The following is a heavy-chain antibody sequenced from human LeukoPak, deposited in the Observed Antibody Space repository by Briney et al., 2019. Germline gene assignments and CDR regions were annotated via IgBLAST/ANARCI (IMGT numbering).Heavy chain of an antibody. D-gene: IGHD5-12*01. CDR1: GYTLTSYD. J-gene: IGHJ5*02. CDR3: ARGVDIVATGDWFDP. CDR2: MNPNSGNT. Sequence: ASVKVSCKASGYTLTSYDINWVRQATGQGLEWMGWMNPNSGNTGYAQKFQGRVTITRNTSIGTAYMELSSLRSEDTAVYYCARGVDIVATGDWFDPWGQGTLVTVSS. V-gene: IGHV1-8*03.